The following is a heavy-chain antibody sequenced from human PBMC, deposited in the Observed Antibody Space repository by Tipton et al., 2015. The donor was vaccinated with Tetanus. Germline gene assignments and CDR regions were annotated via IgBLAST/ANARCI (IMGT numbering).Heavy chain of an antibody. CDR3: VRGPKHWLTAGQVY. D-gene: IGHD6-19*01. V-gene: IGHV4-4*02. Sequence: TLSLTCAVSGGSISSGNWRSWVRQSPGKGLEWIGEIHQSGSTSYNPSLKSRVSMSVDKSKNQFSLQLNSVTAADTAIYYCVRGPKHWLTAGQVYWGQGTLVTVSS. CDR1: GGSISSGNW. J-gene: IGHJ4*02. CDR2: IHQSGST.